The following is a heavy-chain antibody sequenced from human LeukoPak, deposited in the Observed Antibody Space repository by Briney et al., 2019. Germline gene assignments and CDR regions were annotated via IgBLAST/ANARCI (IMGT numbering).Heavy chain of an antibody. V-gene: IGHV4-59*08. J-gene: IGHJ4*02. D-gene: IGHD1-26*01. CDR2: IYYSGST. CDR1: GGSIGSYY. Sequence: PSETLSLTCTVSGGSIGSYYWTWIRQPPGKGLEWMGYIYYSGSTNYKPSLESRVTISVDTSKNQFSLNLTSVTAADTAVYYCARHGRHTYIDYWGQGTLVTVSS. CDR3: ARHGRHTYIDY.